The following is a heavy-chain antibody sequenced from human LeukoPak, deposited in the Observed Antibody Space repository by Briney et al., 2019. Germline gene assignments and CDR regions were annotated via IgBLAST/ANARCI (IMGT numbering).Heavy chain of an antibody. J-gene: IGHJ4*02. D-gene: IGHD3-10*01. CDR3: ARGPYYYGSGMTDY. V-gene: IGHV1-8*01. Sequence: ASVKVSCKASGYTFTRYDINWVRQATGQGLEWMGWMNPNSGNTGYAQKFQGRVTMTRNTSISTAYMELSSLRSEDTAVYYCARGPYYYGSGMTDYWGQGTLVTVSS. CDR2: MNPNSGNT. CDR1: GYTFTRYD.